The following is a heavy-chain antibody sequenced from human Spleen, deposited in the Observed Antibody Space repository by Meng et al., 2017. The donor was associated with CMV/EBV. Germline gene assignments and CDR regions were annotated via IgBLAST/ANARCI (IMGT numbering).Heavy chain of an antibody. V-gene: IGHV3-73*01. Sequence: SGCTFSGSTRRWVRQASGKGLEWVGRIRSKAYGYATAYAASVKGRFTISRDDSKNTAFLQMNSLKTEDTAVYYCTFWAYGRSTEMDYWGQGTLVTVSS. CDR2: IRSKAYGYAT. CDR3: TFWAYGRSTEMDY. CDR1: GCTFSGST. D-gene: IGHD2-15*01. J-gene: IGHJ4*02.